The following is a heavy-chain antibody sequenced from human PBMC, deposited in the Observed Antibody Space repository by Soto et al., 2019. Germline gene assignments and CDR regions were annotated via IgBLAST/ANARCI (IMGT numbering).Heavy chain of an antibody. CDR2: ISGSGGST. Sequence: PGGSLRLSCAASGFTFSSYAMSWVRQAPGKGLEWVSAISGSGGSTYYADSVKGRFTISRGNSKNTLYLQMNSLRAEDTAVYYCAKDWGGGFIAAAGTIYWGQGTLVTVSS. J-gene: IGHJ4*02. V-gene: IGHV3-23*01. CDR3: AKDWGGGFIAAAGTIY. D-gene: IGHD6-13*01. CDR1: GFTFSSYA.